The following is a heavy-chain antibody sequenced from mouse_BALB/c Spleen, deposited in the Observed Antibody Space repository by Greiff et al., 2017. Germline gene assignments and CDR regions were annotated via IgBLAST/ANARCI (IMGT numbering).Heavy chain of an antibody. V-gene: IGHV5-9-3*01. D-gene: IGHD1-1*02. CDR1: GFTFSSYT. CDR2: ISSGGSYT. CDR3: ARIGNYAMDY. Sequence: EVKLVESGGGLVQPGGSLKLSCAASGFTFSSYTMSWVRQTPEKRLEWVAYISSGGSYTYYPDSVKGRFTISRDNAKNTLYLQMSSLRSEDTAMYYCARIGNYAMDYWGQGTSVTVSS. J-gene: IGHJ4*01.